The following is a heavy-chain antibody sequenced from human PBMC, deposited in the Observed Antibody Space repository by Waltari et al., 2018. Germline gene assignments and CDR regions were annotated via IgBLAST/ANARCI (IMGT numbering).Heavy chain of an antibody. CDR2: IYHSGSP. V-gene: IGHV4-38-2*01. CDR1: GYSISSGYY. Sequence: QVQLQESGPGLVKPSETLSLTCAVSGYSISSGYYWGWIRQPPGKGLEWIGSIYHSGSPSFIPSLQRRVTLSVDTSKNQFSLKLSSVTAADTAVYYCARARIVGAMVGGNWFYPWGQGTLVTVSS. J-gene: IGHJ5*02. D-gene: IGHD1-26*01. CDR3: ARARIVGAMVGGNWFYP.